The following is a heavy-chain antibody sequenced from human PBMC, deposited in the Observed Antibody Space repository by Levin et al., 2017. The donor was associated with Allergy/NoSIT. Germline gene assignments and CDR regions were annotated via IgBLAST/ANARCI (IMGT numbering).Heavy chain of an antibody. D-gene: IGHD5-24*01. CDR1: GFNFADYG. J-gene: IGHJ4*02. CDR3: ARDQIEDGWPRFDY. Sequence: GGSLRFSCVASGFNFADYGIHWVRQAPGKGLEWVAIIWYDGTNKYYADSVKGRFTISRDNSKNTVYLQMNSLRAEDTAVYYCARDQIEDGWPRFDYWGQGTLATVSS. V-gene: IGHV3-33*01. CDR2: IWYDGTNK.